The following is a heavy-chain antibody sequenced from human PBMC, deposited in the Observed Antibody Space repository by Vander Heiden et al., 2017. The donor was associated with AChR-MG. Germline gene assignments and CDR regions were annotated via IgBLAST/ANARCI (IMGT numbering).Heavy chain of an antibody. Sequence: QVQLVQSGAEVKKPGASVKVSCKASGYTFTGYYMPWVRQAPGQGLEWMGWINPNSGGTNYAQKVQGWVTMTRDTSISTAYMELSRLRSDDTAVYYCARAVAAAGRYYYGMDVWGQGTTVTVSS. D-gene: IGHD6-13*01. J-gene: IGHJ6*02. CDR2: INPNSGGT. CDR3: ARAVAAAGRYYYGMDV. V-gene: IGHV1-2*04. CDR1: GYTFTGYY.